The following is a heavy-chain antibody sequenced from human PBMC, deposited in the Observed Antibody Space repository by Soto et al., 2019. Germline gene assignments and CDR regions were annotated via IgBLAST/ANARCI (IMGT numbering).Heavy chain of an antibody. J-gene: IGHJ4*02. CDR2: IKSKTDGGTT. CDR3: TTVLKVVVAATSNENDY. D-gene: IGHD2-15*01. V-gene: IGHV3-15*07. CDR1: GFTFSNAL. Sequence: GGSLRLSCAASGFTFSNALMNWVRQAPGKGLEWVGRIKSKTDGGTTDYAAPVKGRFTISRDDSKNTLYLQMNSLKTEDTAVYYCTTVLKVVVAATSNENDYWGQGTLVTVSS.